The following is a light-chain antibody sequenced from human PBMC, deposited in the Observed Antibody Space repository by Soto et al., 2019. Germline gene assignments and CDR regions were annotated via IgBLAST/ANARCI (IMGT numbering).Light chain of an antibody. V-gene: IGKV1-12*01. CDR2: AAS. CDR3: QQAYSFPYT. J-gene: IGKJ2*01. Sequence: DIQMTQSPSSVSASVGDRVTITCRASQGVRNWLAWYQQKPGEAQKLLIYAASTLRRGVPSRFRGSGSGTDFTFTITSLQTEDFATYYCQQAYSFPYTFGQGTKLEIK. CDR1: QGVRNW.